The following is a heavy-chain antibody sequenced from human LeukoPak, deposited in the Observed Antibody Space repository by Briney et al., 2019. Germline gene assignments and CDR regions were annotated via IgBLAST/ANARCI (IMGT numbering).Heavy chain of an antibody. Sequence: SETLSLTCTASGGSISSGSYYWSWIRQPAWKGLEWIGRIYTSGSTNYNPSLKSRVTISVGTSKNQFSLKLSSVTAADTAVYYCARLGVYYYDTRGAFDIWGQGTMVNVSS. CDR1: GGSISSGSYY. J-gene: IGHJ3*02. CDR2: IYTSGST. D-gene: IGHD3-22*01. V-gene: IGHV4-61*02. CDR3: ARLGVYYYDTRGAFDI.